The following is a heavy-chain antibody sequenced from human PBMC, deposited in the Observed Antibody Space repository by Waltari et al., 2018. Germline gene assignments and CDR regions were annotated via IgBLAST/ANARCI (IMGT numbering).Heavy chain of an antibody. J-gene: IGHJ4*02. CDR3: ASQSPVTTYYFDY. D-gene: IGHD4-17*01. CDR2: SYSCGNT. CDR1: GFTVSRNY. Sequence: EVQLVESGGGLIQPGGSLRLSCAASGFTVSRNYMNWARQAPGKGLECVSVSYSCGNTYYADSVKCRFTISRDNSKNTLYLQMNSLRAEDTAVYYCASQSPVTTYYFDYWGQGTLVTVSS. V-gene: IGHV3-53*01.